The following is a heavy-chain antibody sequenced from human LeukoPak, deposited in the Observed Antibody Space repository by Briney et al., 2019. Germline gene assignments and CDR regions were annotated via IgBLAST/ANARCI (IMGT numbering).Heavy chain of an antibody. CDR2: ISGSGGST. J-gene: IGHJ4*02. CDR1: GFTFSSYA. Sequence: GGSLRLSCAASGFTFSSYAMSWVRQAPGKGLEWVSAISGSGGSTYYADSVKGRFTISRDNSKNTLYLQMNSLRAEDTAVYFCAKSGYCNGGTCSTMFDYWGQGTLVTVS. CDR3: AKSGYCNGGTCSTMFDY. D-gene: IGHD2-15*01. V-gene: IGHV3-23*01.